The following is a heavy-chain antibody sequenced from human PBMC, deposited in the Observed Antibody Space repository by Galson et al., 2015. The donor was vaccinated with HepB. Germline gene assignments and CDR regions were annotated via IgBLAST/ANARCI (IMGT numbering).Heavy chain of an antibody. CDR3: AGARAARPLTDGMDV. D-gene: IGHD6-6*01. Sequence: SVKVSCKASGVTFSSYAISWVRQAPGQGLEWMGGIIPIFGTANYAQKFQGRVTITADESTSTAYMELSSLRSEDTAVYYCAGARAARPLTDGMDVWGQGTTVTVSS. CDR2: IIPIFGTA. J-gene: IGHJ6*02. V-gene: IGHV1-69*13. CDR1: GVTFSSYA.